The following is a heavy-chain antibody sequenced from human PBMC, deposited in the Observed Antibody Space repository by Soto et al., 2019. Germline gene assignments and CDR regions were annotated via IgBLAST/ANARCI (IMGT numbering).Heavy chain of an antibody. D-gene: IGHD2-15*01. CDR1: SGSISSTIYS. CDR3: ARQCRGVTCHWFVP. Sequence: QLQLQESGPGLVKPSETLSLTCTVSSGSISSTIYSWDWIRQPPGKGLEWIGSIFYSGSTYYNPSLRSRVTISLDTSQNQFSLTLTPVTAADTAVYYCARQCRGVTCHWFVPWGQGTLVTVSS. V-gene: IGHV4-39*01. J-gene: IGHJ5*02. CDR2: IFYSGST.